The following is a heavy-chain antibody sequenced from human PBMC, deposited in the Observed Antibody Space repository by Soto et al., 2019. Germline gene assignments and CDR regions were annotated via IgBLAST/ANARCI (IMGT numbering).Heavy chain of an antibody. V-gene: IGHV3-23*01. Sequence: EVQLLESGGGLVQPGGSLRLSCAASGFSFSSSAMSWVRQAPGRGLEWVSTISDSDGVTYYEDSVKGRFIISRDNFKNTLYLQMNSLRAEDTAVYSCAKGWAGHTPFDPWGQGTLVTVSS. CDR2: ISDSDGVT. CDR1: GFSFSSSA. CDR3: AKGWAGHTPFDP. D-gene: IGHD6-19*01. J-gene: IGHJ5*02.